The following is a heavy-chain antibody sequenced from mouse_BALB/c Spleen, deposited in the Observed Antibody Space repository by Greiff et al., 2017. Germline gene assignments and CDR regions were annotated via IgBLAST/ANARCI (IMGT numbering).Heavy chain of an antibody. D-gene: IGHD1-1*01. Sequence: QVQLQQSGPGLVQPSQSLSITCTVSGFSLTSYGVHWVRQSPGKGLEWLGVIWSGGSTDYNAAFISRLSISKDNSKSQVFFKMNSLQANDTAIYYCAPYCYGSSYGYFDVWGAGTTVTVSS. J-gene: IGHJ1*01. CDR3: APYCYGSSYGYFDV. CDR1: GFSLTSYG. CDR2: IWSGGST. V-gene: IGHV2-2*02.